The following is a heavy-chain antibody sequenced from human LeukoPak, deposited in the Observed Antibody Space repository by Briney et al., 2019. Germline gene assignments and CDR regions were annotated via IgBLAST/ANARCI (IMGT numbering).Heavy chain of an antibody. CDR3: ARVASEYSSLGWIDP. CDR1: GGTFSSYA. Sequence: ASVKVSCKASGGTFSSYAVSWVRQAPGQGLEWMGWISGYNGNTNYAQKFQGRVTMTTDTSTSTAYMDLRSLRSDDTAVYYCARVASEYSSLGWIDPWGQGTLVTVSS. D-gene: IGHD6-6*01. V-gene: IGHV1-18*01. J-gene: IGHJ5*02. CDR2: ISGYNGNT.